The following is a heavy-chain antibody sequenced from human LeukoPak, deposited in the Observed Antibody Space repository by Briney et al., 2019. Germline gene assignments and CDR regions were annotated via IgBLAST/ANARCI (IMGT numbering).Heavy chain of an antibody. CDR3: VKVTYDYGDYELDY. CDR2: ISSNGGST. CDR1: GFTFSSYA. Sequence: GGSLRLSCSASGFTFSSYAMHWVRLAPGKGLEYVSAISSNGGSTYYADSVKGRFTISRDNSKSTLYLQMSSLRAEDTAVYYCVKVTYDYGDYELDYWGQGTLVTVSS. V-gene: IGHV3-64D*06. D-gene: IGHD4-17*01. J-gene: IGHJ4*02.